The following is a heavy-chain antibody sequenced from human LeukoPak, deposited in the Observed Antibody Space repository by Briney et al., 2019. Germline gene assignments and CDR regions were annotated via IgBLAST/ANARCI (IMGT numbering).Heavy chain of an antibody. V-gene: IGHV5-51*01. Sequence: GESLKISCKGSGYSFTRYWIGWVRQMPGKGLEWMGIIYPGDSDTRYSPSFQGQVTISADKSISTAYLQWSSLKASDTAMYYCARLPCSSTSCNFFDYWGQGTLVTVSS. J-gene: IGHJ4*02. D-gene: IGHD2-2*01. CDR3: ARLPCSSTSCNFFDY. CDR1: GYSFTRYW. CDR2: IYPGDSDT.